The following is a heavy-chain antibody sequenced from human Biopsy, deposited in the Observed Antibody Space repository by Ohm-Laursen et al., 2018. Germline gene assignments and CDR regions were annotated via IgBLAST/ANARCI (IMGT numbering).Heavy chain of an antibody. V-gene: IGHV1-69*06. CDR2: NIPILGTG. Sequence: SVTVSCKAPGGIFSNYGVNWVRQAPGQGLEWLGGNIPILGTGNYAQKFQDRVTVAADTSTSTATMELHSLRSDDTAVYYCATKLTGYFHHWGQGTLVIVSS. D-gene: IGHD3-9*01. J-gene: IGHJ1*01. CDR1: GGIFSNYG. CDR3: ATKLTGYFHH.